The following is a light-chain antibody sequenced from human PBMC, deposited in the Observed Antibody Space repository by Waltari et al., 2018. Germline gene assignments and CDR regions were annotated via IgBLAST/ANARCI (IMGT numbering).Light chain of an antibody. J-gene: IGKJ3*01. CDR1: QSIRSQ. CDR3: QHYLNLPVA. V-gene: IGKV3-20*01. CDR2: GTS. Sequence: EIVLTQFPGTLSLSPGERVILSCRASQSIRSQLAWYQQKPGQAPRLLIYGTSNRTTGIPDRFSGSGSETDFSLTISRLDPEDCAVYYCQHYLNLPVAFGPGTKVEIK.